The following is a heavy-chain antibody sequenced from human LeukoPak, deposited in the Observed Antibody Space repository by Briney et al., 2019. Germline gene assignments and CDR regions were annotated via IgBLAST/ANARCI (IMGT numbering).Heavy chain of an antibody. D-gene: IGHD7-27*01. Sequence: PGGSLRLSCAASGFTFSSYAMSWVRQAPGRGLEWVSSISPGGGTTYYADSVKGRFTISRDNSKSTLYLQMNSLRAEDTAVYYCAREIRWGSVDYWGQGTLVTVSS. J-gene: IGHJ4*02. CDR2: ISPGGGTT. CDR1: GFTFSSYA. CDR3: AREIRWGSVDY. V-gene: IGHV3-23*01.